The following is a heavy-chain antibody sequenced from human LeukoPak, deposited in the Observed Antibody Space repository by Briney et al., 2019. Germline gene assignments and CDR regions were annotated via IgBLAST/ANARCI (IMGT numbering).Heavy chain of an antibody. CDR3: ARGEVVAGLSY. V-gene: IGHV1-2*02. CDR1: GYSFSDYY. D-gene: IGHD6-19*01. J-gene: IGHJ4*02. CDR2: INPNMGGT. Sequence: ASVKVSCKASGYSFSDYYMHWVRQAPGQGLEWMGWINPNMGGTNYAQKFQGRVTMTRDTSISTAYMELTRLRSDDTAVYYCARGEVVAGLSYWGQGTLVTVSS.